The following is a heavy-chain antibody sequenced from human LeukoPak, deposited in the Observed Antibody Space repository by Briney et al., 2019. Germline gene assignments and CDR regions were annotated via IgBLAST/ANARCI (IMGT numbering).Heavy chain of an antibody. CDR2: ISSSSSYI. V-gene: IGHV3-21*01. D-gene: IGHD6-13*01. CDR1: GFTFSSYS. J-gene: IGHJ3*02. CDR3: ARVARQPMSFDAFDI. Sequence: GGSLRLSCAASGFTFSSYSMNWVRQAPGKGLEWVSSISSSSSYIYYADSVKGRFTISRDNAKNSLYLQMNSLRAEDTAVYYCARVARQPMSFDAFDIWGQGTMVTVSS.